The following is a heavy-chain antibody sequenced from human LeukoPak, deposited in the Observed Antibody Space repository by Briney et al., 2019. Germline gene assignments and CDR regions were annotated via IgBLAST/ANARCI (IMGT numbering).Heavy chain of an antibody. CDR1: GGSISSYY. Sequence: PSETLSLTCTVSGGSISSYYWSWIRQPPGKGLEWIGYIYYSGSTNYNPSLKSRVTISVDTSKNQFSLKLSSVTAADTAVYYCARGPTGTTSSFDYWGQGTLVTVSS. J-gene: IGHJ4*02. CDR2: IYYSGST. CDR3: ARGPTGTTSSFDY. D-gene: IGHD1-1*01. V-gene: IGHV4-59*01.